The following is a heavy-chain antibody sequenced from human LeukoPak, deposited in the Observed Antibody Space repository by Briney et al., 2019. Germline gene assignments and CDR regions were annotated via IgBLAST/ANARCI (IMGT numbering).Heavy chain of an antibody. CDR3: ERIRYDSRSFDY. CDR1: GFSLSTSGMC. J-gene: IGHJ4*02. Sequence: SGPTLVNPTQTLILTCTFSGFSLSTSGMCVSLIHQPPGKALEWLARIDWDDDKYYSASLKTRLTISKDPSKNQVVLTMTNMDLVNFSTYYEERIRYDSRSFDYWGQGTLVTVSS. V-gene: IGHV2-70*11. CDR2: IDWDDDK. D-gene: IGHD3-22*01.